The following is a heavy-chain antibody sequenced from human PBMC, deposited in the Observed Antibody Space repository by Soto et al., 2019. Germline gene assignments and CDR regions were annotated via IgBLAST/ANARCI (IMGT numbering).Heavy chain of an antibody. CDR1: GDSISNVNYC. Sequence: QVQLQESGPGLVKPSQTLSLTCTVSGDSISNVNYCWSWIRQPPDKGLEWIGHIYDGGSTYNNPSPTXRXTXSXCNAKNPFSLQLRSVSAADTAVYYCARGPSGDKVDYWGQGTLVTVSS. V-gene: IGHV4-30-4*01. CDR2: IYDGGST. CDR3: ARGPSGDKVDY. J-gene: IGHJ4*02. D-gene: IGHD7-27*01.